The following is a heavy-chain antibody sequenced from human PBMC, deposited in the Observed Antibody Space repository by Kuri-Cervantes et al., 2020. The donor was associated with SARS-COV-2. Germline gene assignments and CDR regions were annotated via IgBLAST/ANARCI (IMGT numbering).Heavy chain of an antibody. V-gene: IGHV3-7*01. J-gene: IGHJ6*03. CDR2: IKQDGSEK. Sequence: GESLKISCAASGFTFSSYWMSWVRQAPGKGLEWVANIKQDGSEKYYVDSVKGRFTISRDNAKNSLYLQINSLRAEDTAVYYCARGPYGDASLYYYYMDVWGKGTTVTVSS. CDR1: GFTFSSYW. CDR3: ARGPYGDASLYYYYMDV. D-gene: IGHD4-17*01.